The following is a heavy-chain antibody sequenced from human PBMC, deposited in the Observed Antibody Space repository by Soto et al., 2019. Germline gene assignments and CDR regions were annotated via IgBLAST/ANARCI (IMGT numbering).Heavy chain of an antibody. V-gene: IGHV2-5*02. Sequence: QITLKESGPTLAKPTQTLTLTCAFSGFSLSSNGVGVAWIRQPPGKALEWLAVLYWDDDKRYRPSLRNRLTITRDTSKNQVVLGMTNMNPLDTDTYYCAMDASVENGYYGKEVWGQGTPVTVSS. J-gene: IGHJ6*01. CDR3: AMDASVENGYYGKEV. CDR1: GFSLSSNGVG. CDR2: LYWDDDK. D-gene: IGHD2-8*01.